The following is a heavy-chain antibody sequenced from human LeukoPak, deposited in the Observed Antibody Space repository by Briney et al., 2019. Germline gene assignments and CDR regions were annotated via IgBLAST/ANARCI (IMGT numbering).Heavy chain of an antibody. J-gene: IGHJ5*02. Sequence: PGGPLRLSCAASGFTFSSYWMHWVRQAPGKGPVWVSRVDVHGQGTAYADSVKGRFTISRDNAKNTLSLQMDSLSAEDTAVYDSTTFYYHLDLWGQGTLVTVSS. CDR2: VDVHGQGT. V-gene: IGHV3-74*01. CDR3: TTFYYHLDL. D-gene: IGHD2/OR15-2a*01. CDR1: GFTFSSYW.